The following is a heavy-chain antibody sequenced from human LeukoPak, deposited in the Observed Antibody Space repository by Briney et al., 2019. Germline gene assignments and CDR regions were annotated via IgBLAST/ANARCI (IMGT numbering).Heavy chain of an antibody. CDR2: ISAYNANT. CDR3: ARGNQYSSSDY. J-gene: IGHJ4*02. D-gene: IGHD6-13*01. CDR1: GYSFTDYY. V-gene: IGHV1-18*04. Sequence: ASVKVSCKASGYSFTDYYIHWVRLAPGQGLEWMGWISAYNANTNYAQKLQGRVTMTTDTSTSTAYMELRSLRSDDTAVYYCARGNQYSSSDYWGQGTLVTVSS.